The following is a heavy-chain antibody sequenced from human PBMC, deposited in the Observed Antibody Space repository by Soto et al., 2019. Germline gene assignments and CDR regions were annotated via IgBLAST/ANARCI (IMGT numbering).Heavy chain of an antibody. D-gene: IGHD2-15*01. CDR2: ISSSGSTI. Sequence: QVQLVESGGGLVKPGGSLRLSCAASGFTFSDYYMSWIRQAPGKGLEWVSYISSSGSTIYYADSVKGRFTITRDNAKNSLYLQMNSLRAEDTAVYYCASEDCSGGSCFFRYGMDVWGQGTTVTVSS. J-gene: IGHJ6*02. CDR3: ASEDCSGGSCFFRYGMDV. CDR1: GFTFSDYY. V-gene: IGHV3-11*01.